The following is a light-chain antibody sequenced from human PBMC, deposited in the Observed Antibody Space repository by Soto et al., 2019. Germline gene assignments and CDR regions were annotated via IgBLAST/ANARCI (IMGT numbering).Light chain of an antibody. CDR1: NIGSKS. CDR3: QVWDSSSDHVV. V-gene: IGLV3-21*04. Sequence: SYELTQPPSVSVAPGKTARITCGGNNIGSKSVHWYQQKPGQAPVLVIYYDSDRPSGIPERFSGSNSGNTATLTISRVEAGDEADYYCQVWDSSSDHVVFGGETKLTV. CDR2: YDS. J-gene: IGLJ2*01.